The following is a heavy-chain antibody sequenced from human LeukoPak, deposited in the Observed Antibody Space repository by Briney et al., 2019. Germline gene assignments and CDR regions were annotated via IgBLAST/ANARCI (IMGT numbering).Heavy chain of an antibody. D-gene: IGHD2-15*01. CDR1: GFTFSTYT. CDR2: ISSRSSYI. J-gene: IGHJ4*02. V-gene: IGHV3-21*01. Sequence: GGSLRLSCAASGFTFSTYTMNWVRQAPGKGLEWVSSISSRSSYIYYADSVKGRFTISRDNPKNSLFLQMDSLRVEDTAMYYCARPGLYCSGGSCYPFENWGQGTLVTVSS. CDR3: ARPGLYCSGGSCYPFEN.